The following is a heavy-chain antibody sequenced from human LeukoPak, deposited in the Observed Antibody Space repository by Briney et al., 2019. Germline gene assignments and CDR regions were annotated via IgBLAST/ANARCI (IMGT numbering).Heavy chain of an antibody. CDR2: IYYSGST. CDR1: GGSISSSSYY. CDR3: ARQVTFGYAYAYYFDY. J-gene: IGHJ4*02. V-gene: IGHV4-39*01. D-gene: IGHD3-16*01. Sequence: SETLSLTCTVSGGSISSSSYYWGWIRQPPGKGLEWIGSIYYSGSTYYNPSLKSRVTISVDTSKNQFSLRLSSVTAADTAVYYCARQVTFGYAYAYYFDYWGQGTLVTVSS.